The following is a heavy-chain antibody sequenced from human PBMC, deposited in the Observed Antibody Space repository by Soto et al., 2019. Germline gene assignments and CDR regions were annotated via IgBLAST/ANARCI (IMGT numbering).Heavy chain of an antibody. J-gene: IGHJ3*01. D-gene: IGHD6-25*01. CDR1: GYTFTGYY. V-gene: IGHV1-2*02. CDR3: ASDLFLPASGCTPYSFPVLAF. Sequence: ASVKVSCKASGYTFTGYYMHWVRQAPGQGLEWMGWINPNSGGTNYAQKFQGRFTISRDNATNTLYLQMNRLRAEDAAVYYCASDLFLPASGCTPYSFPVLAFWGQG. CDR2: INPNSGGT.